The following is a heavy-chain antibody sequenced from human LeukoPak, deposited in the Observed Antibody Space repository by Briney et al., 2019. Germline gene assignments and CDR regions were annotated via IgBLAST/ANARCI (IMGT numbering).Heavy chain of an antibody. D-gene: IGHD4-17*01. J-gene: IGHJ4*02. V-gene: IGHV3-15*01. Sequence: GGSLRLSCVASGCTFSNAWMSWVRQAPGKGLEWVGRIKSKPDGGTTEYAAPVKGRCTISRDDSKNTLYLQVNSLKTEDTAVYYCTTYTVTTAYWGQGTLVTVSS. CDR1: GCTFSNAW. CDR2: IKSKPDGGTT. CDR3: TTYTVTTAY.